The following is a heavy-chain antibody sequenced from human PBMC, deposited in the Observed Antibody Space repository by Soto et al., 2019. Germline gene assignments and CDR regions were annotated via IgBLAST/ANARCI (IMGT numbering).Heavy chain of an antibody. J-gene: IGHJ6*02. CDR3: ARPSHSSSYYYGMDV. V-gene: IGHV5-51*01. CDR1: GYSFTSYW. D-gene: IGHD6-13*01. Sequence: PGESLKISCKGSGYSFTSYWIGWVRQMPGKGLEWMGIIYPGDSDTRYSPSFQGQVTISADKSISTAYLQWSSLKASDTAMYYCARPSHSSSYYYGMDVWGQGTTVTVSS. CDR2: IYPGDSDT.